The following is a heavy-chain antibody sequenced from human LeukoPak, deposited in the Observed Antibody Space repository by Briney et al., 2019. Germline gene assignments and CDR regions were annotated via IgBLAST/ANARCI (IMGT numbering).Heavy chain of an antibody. CDR3: ARVGLYCSSTSCQQSNWFDP. D-gene: IGHD2-2*01. V-gene: IGHV1-46*01. CDR1: GYTFTSYY. J-gene: IGHJ5*02. CDR2: INPSGGST. Sequence: GASVKVSCKASGYTFTSYYMHWVRQAPGQGLEWMGIINPSGGSTSYAQKFQGRVTMTRDTSTSTVYMELSSLRSEDTAVYYCARVGLYCSSTSCQQSNWFDPWGQGTLATVSS.